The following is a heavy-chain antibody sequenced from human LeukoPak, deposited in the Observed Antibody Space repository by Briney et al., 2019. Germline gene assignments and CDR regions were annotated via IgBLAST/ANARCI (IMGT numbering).Heavy chain of an antibody. CDR1: GYTFTSYA. Sequence: ASVNVSCKASGYTFTSYAISCVRQAPGQGLEWVGWINPYNGNTNYAQKLQGRVTMTTDTSTSAASMELRSLRSDDTAVYYCARDISNNNPFNWVDPWGQGTLVTVS. J-gene: IGHJ5*02. CDR2: INPYNGNT. CDR3: ARDISNNNPFNWVDP. D-gene: IGHD1-14*01. V-gene: IGHV1-18*01.